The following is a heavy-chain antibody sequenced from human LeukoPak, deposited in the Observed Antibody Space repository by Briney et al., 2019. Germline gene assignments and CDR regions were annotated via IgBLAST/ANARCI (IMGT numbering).Heavy chain of an antibody. CDR2: IYYSGST. Sequence: SETLSLTCTVSGGSISSSSYYWGWIRQPPGKGLEWIGSIYYSGSTYYNPSLKSRVTISVDTSKNQFSLKLSSVTAADTAVYYCARRGYSYYGSGRKLHGLNYLDYWGQGTLVTVSS. V-gene: IGHV4-39*07. D-gene: IGHD3-10*01. CDR3: ARRGYSYYGSGRKLHGLNYLDY. CDR1: GGSISSSSYY. J-gene: IGHJ4*02.